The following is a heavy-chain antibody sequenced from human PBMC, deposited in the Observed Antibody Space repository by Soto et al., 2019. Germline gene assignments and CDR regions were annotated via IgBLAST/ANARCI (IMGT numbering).Heavy chain of an antibody. J-gene: IGHJ3*02. CDR1: GLTVNTNY. D-gene: IGHD3-3*01. V-gene: IGHV3-53*01. CDR3: ASTTIWKDAFEI. CDR2: IESGGSI. Sequence: VQLVESGGGLIHPGGSLRLSCAASGLTVNTNYMSWVRQSPGKGLEWVSLIESGGSIYYADSVKGRFTISRDIFKNTLSLQMNSLGVEDTAVYYCASTTIWKDAFEIWGQGTVVTVSS.